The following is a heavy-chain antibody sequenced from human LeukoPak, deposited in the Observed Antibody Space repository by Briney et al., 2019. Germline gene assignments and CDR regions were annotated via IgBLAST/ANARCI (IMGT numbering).Heavy chain of an antibody. CDR2: ISGGGGTT. Sequence: GGSLRLSCAASGFTFTSFAMRWVRQAPRKWLEWVAAISGGGGTTYYADSVKGRFTISRDNSKSTLYLQMNSLRADDTAVYYGAKVRWYYGSGGQGYWGQGTLATVSS. CDR1: GFTFTSFA. V-gene: IGHV3-23*01. J-gene: IGHJ4*02. CDR3: AKVRWYYGSGGQGY. D-gene: IGHD3-10*01.